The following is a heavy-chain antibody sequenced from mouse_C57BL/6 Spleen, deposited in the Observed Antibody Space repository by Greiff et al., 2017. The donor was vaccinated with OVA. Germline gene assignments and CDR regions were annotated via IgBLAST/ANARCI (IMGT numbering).Heavy chain of an antibody. CDR1: GYTFTSYW. J-gene: IGHJ2*01. CDR3: ARSVGTAQASYYFDY. Sequence: VQLQQPGAELVMPGASVKLSCKASGYTFTSYWMHWVKQRPGQGLEWIGEIDPSDSYTNYNQKFKGKSTLTVDKSSSTAYMQLSSLTSEDSAVYYCARSVGTAQASYYFDYGGQGTTLTVSS. CDR2: IDPSDSYT. D-gene: IGHD3-2*02. V-gene: IGHV1-69*01.